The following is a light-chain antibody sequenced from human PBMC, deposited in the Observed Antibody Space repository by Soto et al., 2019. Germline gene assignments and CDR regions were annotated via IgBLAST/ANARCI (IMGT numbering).Light chain of an antibody. J-gene: IGKJ5*01. CDR3: QQYGSSPPSST. CDR1: QSVSSTY. V-gene: IGKV3-20*01. Sequence: EIVLTQSPGTLSLSPGERATLSCRASQSVSSTYLAWYQQKPGQAPRLLIYGASSRASAVPDRFSGSGSGADFTLTISRLEPEDFAVYYCQQYGSSPPSSTFGQGTRLEIK. CDR2: GAS.